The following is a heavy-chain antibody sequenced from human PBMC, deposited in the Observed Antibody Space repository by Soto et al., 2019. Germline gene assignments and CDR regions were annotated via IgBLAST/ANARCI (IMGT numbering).Heavy chain of an antibody. Sequence: EVQLVESGGGLVQPGGSLRLSCAASGFTFSSYSMNWVRQAPGKGLEWVSYISSSSSTIYYADSVKGRFTISRDNAKNSLYLQMNSLRDEDTAVYYCATLPNGAYYYYYGMDVWGQGTTVTVSS. V-gene: IGHV3-48*02. CDR2: ISSSSSTI. D-gene: IGHD2-8*01. CDR1: GFTFSSYS. J-gene: IGHJ6*02. CDR3: ATLPNGAYYYYYGMDV.